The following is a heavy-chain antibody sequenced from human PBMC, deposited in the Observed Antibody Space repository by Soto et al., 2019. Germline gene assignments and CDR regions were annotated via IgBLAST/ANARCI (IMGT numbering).Heavy chain of an antibody. CDR2: ISSSSSYT. D-gene: IGHD6-13*01. CDR1: GFTFSDYY. CDR3: ARSYSSSWFYFDH. V-gene: IGHV3-11*06. Sequence: PGGSLRLSCAASGFTFSDYYMSWIRQVPGKGLEWVSYISSSSSYTNYADSVKGRFTISRDNAKNSLYPQMNSLRAEDTAVYYCARSYSSSWFYFDHWGQGTLVTVSS. J-gene: IGHJ4*02.